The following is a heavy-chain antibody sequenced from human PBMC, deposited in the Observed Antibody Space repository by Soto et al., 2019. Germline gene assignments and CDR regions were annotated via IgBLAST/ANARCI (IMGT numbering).Heavy chain of an antibody. D-gene: IGHD5-18*01. CDR2: ISGSGGST. CDR3: ARSGYSYGPFDY. Sequence: GGSLRLSCAASGFTFSSYAMSWVRQAPGKGLEWVSSISGSGGSTYYADSVKGRFTISRDNSKNTLYLQINSLRAEDTAVYYCARSGYSYGPFDYWGQGTLVTVSS. CDR1: GFTFSSYA. J-gene: IGHJ4*02. V-gene: IGHV3-23*01.